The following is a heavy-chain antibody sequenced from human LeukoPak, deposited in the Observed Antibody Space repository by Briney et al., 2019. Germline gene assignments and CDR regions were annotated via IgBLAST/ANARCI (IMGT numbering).Heavy chain of an antibody. J-gene: IGHJ4*02. CDR3: AREDPGDYADSLGY. CDR1: GFTFSSYW. V-gene: IGHV3-23*01. Sequence: GGSLRLSCAASGFTFSSYWMHWVRQAPGKGLEWVSAISGRVSGTYYAGSVRGRFTISRDNSKNTLYLQMNSLRAEDTAVYYCAREDPGDYADSLGYWGQGTLVTVSS. D-gene: IGHD4-17*01. CDR2: ISGRVSGT.